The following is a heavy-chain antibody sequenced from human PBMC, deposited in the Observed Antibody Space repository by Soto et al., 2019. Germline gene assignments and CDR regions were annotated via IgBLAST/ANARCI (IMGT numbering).Heavy chain of an antibody. V-gene: IGHV3-33*01. J-gene: IGHJ4*02. CDR1: GFSFSNYA. Sequence: QVQLVESGGGVVQPGKSLRLSCAASGFSFSNYAMHWVRQAPGKGLEWVAVIWYDGSNKDYADSVKGRFTISKDNSQNTLYLQMNSLRAEDTAVYYCTRDPYGGSRYYFDSWGQGTLVTVSS. CDR3: TRDPYGGSRYYFDS. CDR2: IWYDGSNK. D-gene: IGHD1-26*01.